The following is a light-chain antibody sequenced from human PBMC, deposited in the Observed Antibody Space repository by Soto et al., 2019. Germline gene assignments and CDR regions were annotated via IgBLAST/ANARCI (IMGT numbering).Light chain of an antibody. CDR2: DAS. J-gene: IGKJ1*01. CDR1: QSVSSS. CDR3: QQRYNWPPT. Sequence: EIVLTQSPATLSLSPGERATLSCRASQSVSSSLAWYQQKPGQAPRLLIYDASNRATGTPARVSGSGSGTDFTLTISSLEPEDFALYCCQQRYNWPPTFGQGTKVEIK. V-gene: IGKV3-11*01.